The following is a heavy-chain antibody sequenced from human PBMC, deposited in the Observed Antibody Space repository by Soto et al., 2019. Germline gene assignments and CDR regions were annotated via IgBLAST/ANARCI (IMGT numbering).Heavy chain of an antibody. V-gene: IGHV1-69*01. CDR2: IIPMFGIV. J-gene: IGHJ4*02. Sequence: QVHLVQSGAEVKKPGSSVKVSCKASGDTFSRYGITWVRQAPGQGLEWMGGIIPMFGIVNYAQKFQGRFTIIADVSTSTVYMKLSSLTFEDTAVFYCASGGDGRPVDYWGQETLVTVSS. CDR1: GDTFSRYG. CDR3: ASGGDGRPVDY. D-gene: IGHD2-21*01.